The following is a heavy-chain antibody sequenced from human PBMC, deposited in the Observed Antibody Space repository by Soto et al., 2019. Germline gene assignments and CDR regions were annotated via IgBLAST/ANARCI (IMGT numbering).Heavy chain of an antibody. J-gene: IGHJ4*02. Sequence: GESLKISCQGSGYSFSSYWIGWVRQMPGKGLEWMGSIYPGDSDTKYSPSFQGQVTFSADKSFNTAYLQWSSLKSSDTAVYYCAIRMGPTLDLDYWGQGTLVTVSS. CDR2: IYPGDSDT. CDR3: AIRMGPTLDLDY. V-gene: IGHV5-51*01. CDR1: GYSFSSYW. D-gene: IGHD1-26*01.